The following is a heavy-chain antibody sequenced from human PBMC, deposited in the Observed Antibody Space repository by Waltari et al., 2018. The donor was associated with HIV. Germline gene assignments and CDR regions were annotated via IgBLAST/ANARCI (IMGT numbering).Heavy chain of an antibody. CDR1: GGSFSGYY. Sequence: QVQLQQWGAGLLKPSETLSLTCAVYGGSFSGYYWSWIRQPPGKGLEWTGEIKQSTGSHLNRPPRCSFTMSVARPKDHFSRKVTLVPAEDTAVYSGARGQRRGSGSGIMGVWSQGTTATVAS. CDR3: ARGQRRGSGSGIMGV. D-gene: IGHD3-10*01. J-gene: IGHJ6*02. V-gene: IGHV4-34*01. CDR2: IKQSTGS.